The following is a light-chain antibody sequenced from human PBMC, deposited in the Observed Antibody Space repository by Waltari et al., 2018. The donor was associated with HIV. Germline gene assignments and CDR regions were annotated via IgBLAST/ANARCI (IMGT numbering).Light chain of an antibody. V-gene: IGKV3-11*01. CDR1: PSVSSS. Sequence: EIVLTQSPATLSLSPGERATLSCRASPSVSSSLAWYQQKPDQAPRLLIYDASNRATGIPARFSGSGSGTDFTLTISSLEPEDFAVYYCQQRSNWPRTFGQGTKVEIK. J-gene: IGKJ1*01. CDR3: QQRSNWPRT. CDR2: DAS.